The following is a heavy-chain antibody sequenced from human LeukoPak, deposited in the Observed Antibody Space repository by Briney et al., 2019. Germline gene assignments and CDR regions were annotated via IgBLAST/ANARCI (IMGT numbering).Heavy chain of an antibody. D-gene: IGHD5-12*01. V-gene: IGHV4-59*12. CDR3: ARSVSAYAGRGWFDP. CDR2: ILYSGTT. Sequence: SETLSLTCTVSGGSIDNYYWSWVRQPPGEGLEWIGHILYSGTTSYTPSLKSRVTMSVDTSKNQFSLNLTTVTAADTAVFYCARSVSAYAGRGWFDPWGQGTLVTVSS. CDR1: GGSIDNYY. J-gene: IGHJ5*02.